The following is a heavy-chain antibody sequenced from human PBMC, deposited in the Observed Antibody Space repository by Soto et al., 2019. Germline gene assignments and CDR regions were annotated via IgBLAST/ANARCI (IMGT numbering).Heavy chain of an antibody. J-gene: IGHJ6*02. CDR1: GFTFSSYD. Sequence: GSLRLSCAASGFTFSSYDMHWVRQATGKGLEWVSAIGTAGDTYYPGSVKGRFTISRENAKNSLYLQMNSLRAEDTAVYYCARWGTTSGGATTFYYYGMDVWGQGTTVTVSS. CDR2: IGTAGDT. D-gene: IGHD1-26*01. CDR3: ARWGTTSGGATTFYYYGMDV. V-gene: IGHV3-13*01.